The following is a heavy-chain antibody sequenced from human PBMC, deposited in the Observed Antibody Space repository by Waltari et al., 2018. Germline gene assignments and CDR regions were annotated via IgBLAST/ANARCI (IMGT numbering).Heavy chain of an antibody. CDR2: ISGSGGST. J-gene: IGHJ6*03. CDR3: TKEGRASRYYMDV. V-gene: IGHV3-23*04. D-gene: IGHD2-2*01. Sequence: EVQLEESGGGLVQPGGSLRLSCAASGFTFSSYAMSWVRQAPGKGLEWVSAISGSGGSTYYADSVKGRFTISKDKSKNTLYLQINSLRAEDTAVYYCTKEGRASRYYMDVWGKGTSVTVSS. CDR1: GFTFSSYA.